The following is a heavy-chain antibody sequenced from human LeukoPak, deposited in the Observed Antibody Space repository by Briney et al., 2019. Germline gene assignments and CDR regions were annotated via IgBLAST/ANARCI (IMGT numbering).Heavy chain of an antibody. Sequence: GGSLRLSCAASGFTFDDYAMHWVRQAPGKGLEWVSGISWNSGSIGYADSVKGRFTISRDNAKSSLYLQMNSLRAEDTALYYCAKDMSYSSGWYGSYYYGMDVWGQGTTVTVSS. CDR2: ISWNSGSI. CDR1: GFTFDDYA. D-gene: IGHD6-19*01. J-gene: IGHJ6*02. CDR3: AKDMSYSSGWYGSYYYGMDV. V-gene: IGHV3-9*01.